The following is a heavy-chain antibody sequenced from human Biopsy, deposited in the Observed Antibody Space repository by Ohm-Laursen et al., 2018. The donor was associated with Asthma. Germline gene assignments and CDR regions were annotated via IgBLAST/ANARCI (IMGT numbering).Heavy chain of an antibody. Sequence: TLSLTCTVSGGSIRSHDWTWIRLPPGKGLEYIGDVSHTGSTNYNPSLKSRVTMSLDTSKSQFSRRLTSVTPADTAVYYCARLADCSGGACYSYGWFDPWGQGTRVTVSS. J-gene: IGHJ5*02. CDR1: GGSIRSHD. CDR2: VSHTGST. CDR3: ARLADCSGGACYSYGWFDP. D-gene: IGHD2-15*01. V-gene: IGHV4-59*11.